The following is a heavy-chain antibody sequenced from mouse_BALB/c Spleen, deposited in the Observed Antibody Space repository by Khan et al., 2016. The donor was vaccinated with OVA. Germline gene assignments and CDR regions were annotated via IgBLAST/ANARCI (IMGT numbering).Heavy chain of an antibody. CDR1: GYTFINYW. V-gene: IGHV1-7*01. CDR3: ARRGLRWDFDY. D-gene: IGHD1-1*01. CDR2: INPSTGYT. Sequence: QVQLKQSGAELAKPGASVKMSCKASGYTFINYWIPWVKQRPGQGLEWIGYINPSTGYTEYNQNFKDKATLTADKSSSTAYMQLSSLTSEDSAVYDCARRGLRWDFDYWGQGTTLTVSS. J-gene: IGHJ2*01.